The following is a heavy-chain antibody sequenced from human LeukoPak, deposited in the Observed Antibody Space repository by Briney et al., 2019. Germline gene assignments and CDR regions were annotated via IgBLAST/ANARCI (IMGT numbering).Heavy chain of an antibody. V-gene: IGHV3-23*01. J-gene: IGHJ4*02. CDR3: AKDNTVRGVISYFDY. Sequence: GGSLRLSCAASGFTFSSYAMSWVRQAPGKGLEWVSAISGSGGSTYYADSVKGWFTISRDNSKNTLYLQMNSLRAEDTAVYYCAKDNTVRGVISYFDYWGQGTLVTVSS. D-gene: IGHD3-10*01. CDR2: ISGSGGST. CDR1: GFTFSSYA.